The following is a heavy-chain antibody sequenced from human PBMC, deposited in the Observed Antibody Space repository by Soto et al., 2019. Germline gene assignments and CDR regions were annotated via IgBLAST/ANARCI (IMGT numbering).Heavy chain of an antibody. CDR1: GGTFSSYA. J-gene: IGHJ4*02. D-gene: IGHD3-10*01. CDR2: IIPIFGTA. Sequence: GASVKVSCKASGGTFSSYAISWVRQAPGQGLEWMGGIIPIFGTANYAQKFQCRVPITADESTSTAYMELSSMRSEDTAVYYCAWSVLLWSGAPPGPVRNFDYCGQGTLVTVSS. CDR3: AWSVLLWSGAPPGPVRNFDY. V-gene: IGHV1-69*13.